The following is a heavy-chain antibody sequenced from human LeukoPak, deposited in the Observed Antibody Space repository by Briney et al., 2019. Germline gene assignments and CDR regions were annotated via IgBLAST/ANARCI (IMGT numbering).Heavy chain of an antibody. Sequence: ASVKVSFKASGYTFIDYGIGWVRQAPGQGLEWMGWISIYNGNTNYAQKLQGRVAMTTDTSTSTAYMELRSLRSDDTAVYYCARDCDRSGYYCYWGQGTLVTVSS. V-gene: IGHV1-18*01. D-gene: IGHD3-22*01. J-gene: IGHJ4*02. CDR1: GYTFIDYG. CDR3: ARDCDRSGYYCY. CDR2: ISIYNGNT.